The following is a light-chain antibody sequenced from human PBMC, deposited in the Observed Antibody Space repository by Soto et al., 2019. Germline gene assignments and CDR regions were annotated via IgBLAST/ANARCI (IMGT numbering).Light chain of an antibody. J-gene: IGKJ1*01. Sequence: DIQMTQSPSSLSASVGDRVTINCPASQSISSLLNWDQQKPGKAPKLLIYAASSLQSGVPSRFSGSGSGTDFTLTISSLQPEDFATYYCQQSYSTPRTFGQGTKVE. CDR1: QSISSL. CDR3: QQSYSTPRT. CDR2: AAS. V-gene: IGKV1-39*01.